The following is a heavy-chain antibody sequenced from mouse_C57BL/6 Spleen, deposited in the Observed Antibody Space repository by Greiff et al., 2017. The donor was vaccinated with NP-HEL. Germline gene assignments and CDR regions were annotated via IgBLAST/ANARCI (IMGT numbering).Heavy chain of an antibody. J-gene: IGHJ2*01. V-gene: IGHV1-61*01. CDR2: IYPSDSET. CDR3: ARDHYGLDY. Sequence: QVQLQQPGAELVRPGSSVKLSCKASGYTFTSYWMDWVKQRPGQGLEWIGNIYPSDSETHYNQKFKDKATLTVDKSSSTAYMQLSSLTSEDSAVYYCARDHYGLDYWGQGTTLTVSS. D-gene: IGHD1-1*01. CDR1: GYTFTSYW.